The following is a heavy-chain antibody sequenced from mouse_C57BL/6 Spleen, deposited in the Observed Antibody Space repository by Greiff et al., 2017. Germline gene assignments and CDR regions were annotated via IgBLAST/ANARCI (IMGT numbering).Heavy chain of an antibody. J-gene: IGHJ3*01. D-gene: IGHD2-4*01. Sequence: QQSCKASGYTFTSYWMHWVKQRPGRGLEWIGRIDPNSGGTKYNEKFKSKATLTVDKPSSTAYMQLSSLTSEDSAVYYCARDDYDGAWFAYWGQGTLVTVSA. V-gene: IGHV1-72*01. CDR3: ARDDYDGAWFAY. CDR1: GYTFTSYW. CDR2: IDPNSGGT.